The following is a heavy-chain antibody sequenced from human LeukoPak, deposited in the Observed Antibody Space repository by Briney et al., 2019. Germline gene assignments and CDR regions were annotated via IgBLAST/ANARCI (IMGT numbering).Heavy chain of an antibody. V-gene: IGHV3-23*01. CDR3: AKDHYYYDSSGYSGDAYYYYYMDV. CDR2: ISGSGGST. Sequence: PGGSLRLSCAASGYTFSSYAMSWVRQAPGKGLEWVSAISGSGGSTYYADSVKGRFTISRDNSKNTLYLQMNSLRAEDTAVYYCAKDHYYYDSSGYSGDAYYYYYMDVWGQGTMVTVSS. CDR1: GYTFSSYA. D-gene: IGHD3-22*01. J-gene: IGHJ6*03.